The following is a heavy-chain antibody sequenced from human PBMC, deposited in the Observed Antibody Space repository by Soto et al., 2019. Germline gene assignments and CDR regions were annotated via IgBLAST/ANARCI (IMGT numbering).Heavy chain of an antibody. CDR3: VRDSAYGHFHY. D-gene: IGHD5-12*01. J-gene: IGHJ4*02. CDR2: ISSSGSSK. Sequence: QVQLVESGGGLVKPGGSLRLSCAASGFTFSDYYMTWIRQAPGKGLEWVSYISSSGSSKYYADSVKGRFTMSRDNAKNSLYLQMNSLSTEDTAVYYCVRDSAYGHFHYWGQGTVVTVSS. CDR1: GFTFSDYY. V-gene: IGHV3-11*01.